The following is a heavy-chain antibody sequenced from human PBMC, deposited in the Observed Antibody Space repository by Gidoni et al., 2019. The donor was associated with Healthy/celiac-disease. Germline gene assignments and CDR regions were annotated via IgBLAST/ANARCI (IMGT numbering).Heavy chain of an antibody. J-gene: IGHJ4*02. D-gene: IGHD3-16*01. V-gene: IGHV3-30*04. Sequence: QVQLVESGGGVVQPGRSLRLSCAASGFTFSSYAMHWVRQAPGKGLEWVAVISYDGSNKYYADSVKGRFTISRDNSKNTLYLQMNSLRAEDTAVYYCARAGGDGYTNEISEPFFDYWGQGTLVTVSS. CDR3: ARAGGDGYTNEISEPFFDY. CDR2: ISYDGSNK. CDR1: GFTFSSYA.